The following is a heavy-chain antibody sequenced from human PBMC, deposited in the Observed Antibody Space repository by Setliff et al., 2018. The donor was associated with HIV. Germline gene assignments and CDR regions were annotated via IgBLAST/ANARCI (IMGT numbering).Heavy chain of an antibody. CDR2: FYYSGSS. D-gene: IGHD2-2*01. Sequence: PSETLSLTCTVSGDSISRRIYYWGWIRQPPGKGLEWIGNFYYSGSSHYNPSLKSRVTISVDTSKKQFSLKLISVSAADTAVYYCAKLLPAADMAREIDSWGQGTLVTVSS. J-gene: IGHJ4*02. CDR3: AKLLPAADMAREIDS. V-gene: IGHV4-39*01. CDR1: GDSISRRIYY.